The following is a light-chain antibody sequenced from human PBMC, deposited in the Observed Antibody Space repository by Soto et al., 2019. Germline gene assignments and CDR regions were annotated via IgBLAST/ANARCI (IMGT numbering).Light chain of an antibody. J-gene: IGLJ1*01. V-gene: IGLV1-47*01. CDR2: RNN. CDR3: AAWDDSLSGYV. CDR1: SSNIGSNY. Sequence: QSVLPQPPSASRTPGQRVTISCSGSSSNIGSNYVYWYQQLPGTAPKLLIYRNNQRPSGVPDRFSGSKSGTSASLAISGLRSEDEADYYCAAWDDSLSGYVFGTGTKVTVL.